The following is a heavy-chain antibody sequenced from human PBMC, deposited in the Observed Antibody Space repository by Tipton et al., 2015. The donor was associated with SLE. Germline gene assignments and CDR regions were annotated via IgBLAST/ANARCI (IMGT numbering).Heavy chain of an antibody. CDR1: GGSFSGYY. J-gene: IGHJ1*01. D-gene: IGHD2-2*02. Sequence: TLSLTCAVYGGSFSGYYWSWIRQPPGKGLEWIGEINHSGSTNYNPSLKSRVTLSEDTSKNQFSLKLSSVTAADTAVYYCASSELYCSSTTCYKAQQFLRWGPGPLVTVSS. V-gene: IGHV4-34*01. CDR3: ASSELYCSSTTCYKAQQFLR. CDR2: INHSGST.